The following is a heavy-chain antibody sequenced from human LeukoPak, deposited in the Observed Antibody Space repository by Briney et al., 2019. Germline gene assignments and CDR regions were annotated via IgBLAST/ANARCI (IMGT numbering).Heavy chain of an antibody. V-gene: IGHV3-74*01. CDR3: ARVLSGSWDWFDP. D-gene: IGHD6-6*01. CDR1: GFTFSAYW. CDR2: INPDGSRT. J-gene: IGHJ5*02. Sequence: GGSLRLSCAASGFTFSAYWMHWVRQAPGKGLVWVSRINPDGSRTTYADSVKGRFTISRDNAKNTMYLQMNSLRAEDTAVYYCARVLSGSWDWFDPWGQGTLVTVSS.